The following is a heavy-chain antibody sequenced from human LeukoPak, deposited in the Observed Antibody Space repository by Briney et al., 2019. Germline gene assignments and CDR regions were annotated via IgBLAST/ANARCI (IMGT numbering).Heavy chain of an antibody. D-gene: IGHD5-18*01. J-gene: IGHJ4*02. CDR1: GGSFSGYY. CDR2: INHSGST. Sequence: SETLSLTCAVYGGSFSGYYWSWLRQPPGKGLEWIGEINHSGSTNYNPSLKSRVTIFVDTSKNQLPLMLSSVTAADTAVYYCAGYNVDTAMAEYYFDYWGQGTLVTVSS. V-gene: IGHV4-34*01. CDR3: AGYNVDTAMAEYYFDY.